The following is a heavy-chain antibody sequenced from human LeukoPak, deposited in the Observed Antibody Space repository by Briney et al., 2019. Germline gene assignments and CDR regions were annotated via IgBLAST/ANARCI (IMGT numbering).Heavy chain of an antibody. CDR3: ARGGRYCSGGSCSKIDY. CDR2: IYHSGST. CDR1: GYSISSGYY. Sequence: SETLSLTCTVSGYSISSGYYWGWIRQPPGKGLEWIGSIYHSGSTYYNPSLKSRVTISVDTSKNQFSLKLSSVTAADTAVYYCARGGRYCSGGSCSKIDYWGQGALVTVSS. V-gene: IGHV4-38-2*02. J-gene: IGHJ4*02. D-gene: IGHD2-15*01.